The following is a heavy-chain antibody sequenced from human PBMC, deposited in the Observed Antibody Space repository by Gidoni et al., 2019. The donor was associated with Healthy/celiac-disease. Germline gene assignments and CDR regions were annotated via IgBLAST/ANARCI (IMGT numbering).Heavy chain of an antibody. CDR1: GFTFSSYS. Sequence: EVQLVEAGGGLVKPGWSLRLSCAASGFTFSSYSMNWVRQAPGKGLEWVSSISSSSSYIYYADSVKSPFTISRDNAKNSLYLQMNSLRAEDTAVYYCARVGYCSSTSCYADYWGQGTLVTVSS. D-gene: IGHD2-2*01. J-gene: IGHJ4*02. V-gene: IGHV3-21*01. CDR2: ISSSSSYI. CDR3: ARVGYCSSTSCYADY.